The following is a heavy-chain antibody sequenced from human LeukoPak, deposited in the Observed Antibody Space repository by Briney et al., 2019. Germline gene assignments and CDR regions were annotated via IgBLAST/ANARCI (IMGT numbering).Heavy chain of an antibody. CDR1: GGSFSGYY. D-gene: IGHD3-10*01. J-gene: IGHJ4*02. Sequence: ASETLSLTCAVYGGSFSGYYWSWIRQPPGKGLEWIGEINHSGSTNYNPSLKSRVTVSVDTSKNQFSLKLSSVTAADTAVYYCARGERFIRGWGQGTLVTVSS. CDR3: ARGERFIRG. CDR2: INHSGST. V-gene: IGHV4-34*01.